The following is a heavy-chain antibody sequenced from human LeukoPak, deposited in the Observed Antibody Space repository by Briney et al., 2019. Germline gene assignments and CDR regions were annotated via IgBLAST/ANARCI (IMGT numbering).Heavy chain of an antibody. J-gene: IGHJ4*02. CDR2: IYSGGST. Sequence: PGGSLRLSCAASGFTVSSNCMNWVRQAPGKGLEWVSVIYSGGSTYYADSVKGRFTISRDNSKNTLYLQMNSLRAEDTAVYYCARDSPIGSYPYWGQGTLVTVSS. CDR1: GFTVSSNC. CDR3: ARDSPIGSYPY. D-gene: IGHD1-26*01. V-gene: IGHV3-53*01.